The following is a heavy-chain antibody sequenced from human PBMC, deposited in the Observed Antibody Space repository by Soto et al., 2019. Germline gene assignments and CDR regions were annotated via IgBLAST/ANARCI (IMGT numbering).Heavy chain of an antibody. Sequence: SETLSLTCAVSGGSISSGGYSWSWIRQPPGKGLEWIGYIYHTGTTYYNMSLKSRVTISVDRSKNQFSLKLSSVTAADTAVYYCARVINCYDSSGEAWFDPWGQGTLVTVSS. V-gene: IGHV4-30-2*01. D-gene: IGHD3-22*01. CDR3: ARVINCYDSSGEAWFDP. J-gene: IGHJ5*02. CDR1: GGSISSGGYS. CDR2: IYHTGTT.